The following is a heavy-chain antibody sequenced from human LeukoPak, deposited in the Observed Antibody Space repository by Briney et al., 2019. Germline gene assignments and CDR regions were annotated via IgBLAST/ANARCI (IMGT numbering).Heavy chain of an antibody. CDR2: IYTSGST. CDR1: GGSISSGSYY. J-gene: IGHJ4*02. D-gene: IGHD3-22*01. CDR3: ARDPHYYDSSGYYPYFDY. V-gene: IGHV4-61*02. Sequence: SQTLSLTCTVSGGSISSGSYYWSWFRQPAGKGLEWIGRIYTSGSTNYNPSLKSRVTISVDTSKNQFSLKLSSVTAADTAVCYCARDPHYYDSSGYYPYFDYWGQGTLVTVSS.